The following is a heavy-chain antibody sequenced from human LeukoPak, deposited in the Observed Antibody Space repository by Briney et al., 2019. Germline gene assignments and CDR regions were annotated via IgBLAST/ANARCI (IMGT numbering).Heavy chain of an antibody. CDR2: ISGSGGST. J-gene: IGHJ6*04. D-gene: IGHD6-13*01. Sequence: GGSLRLSCAASGFTFSSYAMSWVRQAPGKGLEWVSAISGSGGSTYYADSVKGRFTISRDNSKNTLYLQMNSLRAEDTAVYYCAKGPFYSSSWYEIYYYGMDVWGKGTTVTVSS. V-gene: IGHV3-23*01. CDR3: AKGPFYSSSWYEIYYYGMDV. CDR1: GFTFSSYA.